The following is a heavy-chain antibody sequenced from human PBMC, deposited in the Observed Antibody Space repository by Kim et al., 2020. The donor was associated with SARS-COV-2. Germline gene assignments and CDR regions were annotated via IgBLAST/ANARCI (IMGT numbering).Heavy chain of an antibody. J-gene: IGHJ4*02. D-gene: IGHD3-10*01. V-gene: IGHV4-59*01. Sequence: YNPFCRWRVTLTVDTSKNPFSLNLTSVTAADTALYYCARYGSGSYPGFDSWGQGTLVTVSS. CDR3: ARYGSGSYPGFDS.